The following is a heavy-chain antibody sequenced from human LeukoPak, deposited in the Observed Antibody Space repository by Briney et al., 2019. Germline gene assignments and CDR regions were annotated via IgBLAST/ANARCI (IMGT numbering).Heavy chain of an antibody. V-gene: IGHV1-18*01. Sequence: GASVKVSCKASGYTFTSYGISWVRQAPGQGLEWMGWISAYNGNTNYAQKLQGRVTMTTDTSTSTAYMELRSLRSDDTAVYYCARVPSGYCSSTSCFLNWFDPWGQGTLVTVSS. CDR3: ARVPSGYCSSTSCFLNWFDP. D-gene: IGHD2-2*03. CDR1: GYTFTSYG. J-gene: IGHJ5*02. CDR2: ISAYNGNT.